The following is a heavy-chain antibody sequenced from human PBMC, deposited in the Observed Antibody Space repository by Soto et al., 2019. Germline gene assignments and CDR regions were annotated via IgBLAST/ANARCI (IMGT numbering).Heavy chain of an antibody. CDR1: GGTFSSYT. D-gene: IGHD2-15*01. Sequence: SVKVSCKASGGTFSSYTISWVRQAPGQGLEWMGRIIPILGIANYAQKFQGRVTITADKSTSTAYMELSSLRSEDTAVYYCARGYCSGGICQYYYYYYGMDVWG. CDR2: IIPILGIA. J-gene: IGHJ6*02. CDR3: ARGYCSGGICQYYYYYYGMDV. V-gene: IGHV1-69*02.